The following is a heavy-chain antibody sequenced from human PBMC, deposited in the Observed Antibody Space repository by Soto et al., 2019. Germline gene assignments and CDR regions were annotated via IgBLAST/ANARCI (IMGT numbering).Heavy chain of an antibody. J-gene: IGHJ4*02. CDR3: AREYYGNFDY. CDR1: GFTFSDYY. D-gene: IGHD4-17*01. V-gene: IGHV3-11*01. Sequence: QVQLVESGGGLVKPGGSLRLSCAASGFTFSDYYMSWIRQAPGKGLEWVSSLASIGFIDYADSVKGRFSISRDNAKNSLHLQMNSLRAEDTAVYYCAREYYGNFDYWGQGTLVTVSS. CDR2: LASIGFI.